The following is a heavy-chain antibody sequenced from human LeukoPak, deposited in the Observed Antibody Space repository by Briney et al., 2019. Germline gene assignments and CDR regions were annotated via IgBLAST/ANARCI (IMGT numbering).Heavy chain of an antibody. D-gene: IGHD1-26*01. CDR1: GGSISSYY. J-gene: IGHJ3*02. CDR2: FYYTGST. CDR3: ARRSGTYHAFDI. Sequence: SETLSLTCTVSGGSISSYYWGWIRQPPGKGLEWIGSFYYTGSTFYSPSLKSRVTISVDTSKNQFSLKLSSVTAADTAVYYCARRSGTYHAFDIWGQGTMVTVSS. V-gene: IGHV4-39*01.